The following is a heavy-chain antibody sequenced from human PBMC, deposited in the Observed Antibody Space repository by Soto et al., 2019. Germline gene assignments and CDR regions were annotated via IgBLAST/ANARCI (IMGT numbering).Heavy chain of an antibody. D-gene: IGHD1-1*01. CDR1: VFTFSSDS. CDR3: ASGMDWNDRDFDY. Sequence: GGTLRLSCAASVFTFSSDSMNWVRQAPGKGLEWVSYISSSSSDIYYADSVKGRFTISRDNARNSLYLQMNSLRAEDMAVYYCASGMDWNDRDFDYWGQGTLVTVSS. V-gene: IGHV3-21*01. CDR2: ISSSSSDI. J-gene: IGHJ4*02.